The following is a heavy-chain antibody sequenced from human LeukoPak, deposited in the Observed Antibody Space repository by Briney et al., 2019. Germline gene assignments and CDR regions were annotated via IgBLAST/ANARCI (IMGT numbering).Heavy chain of an antibody. Sequence: SETLSLTCAVYGGSFSGYYWSWIRQPPGKGLEWIGYIYYSGSTNYNPSLKSRVTISVDTSKNQFSLKLSSVTAADTAVYYCARGLYVVVVAADPPVDEDAFDIWGQGTMVTVSS. J-gene: IGHJ3*02. CDR1: GGSFSGYY. D-gene: IGHD2-15*01. V-gene: IGHV4-59*12. CDR2: IYYSGST. CDR3: ARGLYVVVVAADPPVDEDAFDI.